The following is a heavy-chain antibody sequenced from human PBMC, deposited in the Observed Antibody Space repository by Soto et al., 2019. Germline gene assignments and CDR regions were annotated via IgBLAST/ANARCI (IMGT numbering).Heavy chain of an antibody. V-gene: IGHV3-9*01. CDR2: ISWNSGSI. CDR1: GFTFDDSA. Sequence: GGSLRLSCAASGFTFDDSAMHWVRQVPGKGLEWVSGISWNSGSIGYADSVKGRFTISRDNAKKSLSLQLNSLRPEDTALYYCAKDKGPGLAAAQPFDFWGQGTLVTVSS. D-gene: IGHD6-25*01. J-gene: IGHJ4*02. CDR3: AKDKGPGLAAAQPFDF.